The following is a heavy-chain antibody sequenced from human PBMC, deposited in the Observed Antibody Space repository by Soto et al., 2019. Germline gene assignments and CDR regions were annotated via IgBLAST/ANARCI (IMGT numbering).Heavy chain of an antibody. Sequence: SVKVSCKASGGTFSSYAISWVRQAPGQGLEWMGGIIPIFGTANYAQKFQGRVTITADESTSTAYMELSSLRSEDTAVYYCARVEDYYDSSGYYKLWGQGTLVTVSS. CDR3: ARVEDYYDSSGYYKL. CDR2: IIPIFGTA. CDR1: GGTFSSYA. V-gene: IGHV1-69*13. D-gene: IGHD3-22*01. J-gene: IGHJ4*02.